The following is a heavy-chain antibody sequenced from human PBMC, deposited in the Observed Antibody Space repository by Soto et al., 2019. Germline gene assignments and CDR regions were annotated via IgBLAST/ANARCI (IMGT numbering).Heavy chain of an antibody. CDR3: ARGRGYSDFSYYYYYMDV. CDR1: GGSFSGYY. J-gene: IGHJ6*03. CDR2: INHSGST. Sequence: QVQLQQWGAGLLKPSETLFLTCTVYGGSFSGYYWSWIRQPPGKGLEWIGEINHSGSTNYNPSLKSRVSISVATSKNQFSLKLNSVTAADTAVYYCARGRGYSDFSYYYYYMDVWGNGTTVTVSS. D-gene: IGHD4-17*01. V-gene: IGHV4-34*01.